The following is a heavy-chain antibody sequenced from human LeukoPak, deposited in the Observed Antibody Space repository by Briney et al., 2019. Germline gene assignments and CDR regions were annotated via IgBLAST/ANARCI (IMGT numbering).Heavy chain of an antibody. CDR2: ISGSGTST. V-gene: IGHV3-23*01. CDR3: AQIPFRSGDYHFDY. D-gene: IGHD3-3*01. CDR1: GFTFSIYA. Sequence: GGSLRLSCAASGFTFSIYAMSWVRQTLGKGLEWVSTISGSGTSTYYADSVKGRFTVSRDNSKNTLHLQMKSLSAADTAVYYCAQIPFRSGDYHFDYWGQGTLLTVSS. J-gene: IGHJ4*02.